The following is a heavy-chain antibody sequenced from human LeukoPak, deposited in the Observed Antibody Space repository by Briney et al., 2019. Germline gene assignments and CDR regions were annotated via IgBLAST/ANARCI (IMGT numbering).Heavy chain of an antibody. D-gene: IGHD2-2*01. Sequence: ASVKVSCKASGYTFTGYYMHWVRQAPGQGLEWMGRINPNSGGTNYAQKFQGRVTMTRDTSISTAYMELSRLRSDDTAVYYCARYGPAAIDWHCYYMDVWGKGTTVTVSS. J-gene: IGHJ6*03. V-gene: IGHV1-2*06. CDR1: GYTFTGYY. CDR3: ARYGPAAIDWHCYYMDV. CDR2: INPNSGGT.